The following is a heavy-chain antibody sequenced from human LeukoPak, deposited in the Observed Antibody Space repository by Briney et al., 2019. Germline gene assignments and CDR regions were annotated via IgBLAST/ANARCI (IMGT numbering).Heavy chain of an antibody. V-gene: IGHV3-11*04. J-gene: IGHJ4*02. CDR2: ISSSGSTI. Sequence: GGSLRLSCAASGFTFSDYYMTWIRQAPGKGLEWVSYISSSGSTIFHADSVKGRITISRDNAENSLYLQMNSLRAEDTAIYYCTRIHGGYPFDYWGQGTLVTVSS. CDR3: TRIHGGYPFDY. D-gene: IGHD2-15*01. CDR1: GFTFSDYY.